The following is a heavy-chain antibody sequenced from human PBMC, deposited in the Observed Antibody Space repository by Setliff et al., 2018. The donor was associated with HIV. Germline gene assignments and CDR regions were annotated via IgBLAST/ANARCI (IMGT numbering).Heavy chain of an antibody. D-gene: IGHD6-19*01. J-gene: IGHJ3*02. Sequence: GESLKISCAASGFTFSTYSMNWVRQAPGKGLEWVSSISSSSSYIYYADSVKGRFTISRDNAKNSLYLQMDSLRAEDTAVYYCARDGYGSGWYVGAFDIWGQGTMVTVS. CDR2: ISSSSSYI. CDR3: ARDGYGSGWYVGAFDI. CDR1: GFTFSTYS. V-gene: IGHV3-21*01.